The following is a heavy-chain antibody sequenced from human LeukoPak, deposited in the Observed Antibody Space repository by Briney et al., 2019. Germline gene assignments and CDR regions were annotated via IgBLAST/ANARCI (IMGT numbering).Heavy chain of an antibody. V-gene: IGHV4-31*03. D-gene: IGHD3-22*01. CDR1: GGSIGSGGYY. J-gene: IGHJ5*01. CDR2: IYDGGST. CDR3: ARAKKDYYDRRGARFWFDP. Sequence: SQTLSLTCTVSGGSIGSGGYYWSWIRQHPGKGLEWIGEIYDGGSTYYHPSLKSRVTISVDTSKNPFSLKLSSVTAPDTAVYYCARAKKDYYDRRGARFWFDPWGQGTLVTVSS.